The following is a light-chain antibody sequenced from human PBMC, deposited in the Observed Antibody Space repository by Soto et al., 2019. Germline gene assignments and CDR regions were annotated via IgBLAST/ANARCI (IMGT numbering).Light chain of an antibody. CDR3: QQFHSFPIT. V-gene: IGKV1-5*03. CDR2: KAS. CDR1: QTISSW. J-gene: IGKJ5*01. Sequence: DIQITQSPSTLSGSVGDRVTITCRASQTISSWLAWDQQKPGKAPKLLIYKASTLKSGVPSRFSGSGSGTDFTLTIDSLQPEDYASYYCQQFHSFPITFGQGTRLEIK.